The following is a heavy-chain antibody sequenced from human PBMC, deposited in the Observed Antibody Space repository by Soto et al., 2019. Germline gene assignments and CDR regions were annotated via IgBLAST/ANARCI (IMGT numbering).Heavy chain of an antibody. CDR1: EFTFSSYE. CDR2: ISSSGTTI. CDR3: VRFGGAAAGPGDY. J-gene: IGHJ4*02. V-gene: IGHV3-48*03. Sequence: VGSLRLSCVASEFTFSSYEMNWVRQAPGKGLEWVSYISSSGTTIYYTDSVKGRFTISRDNAKKSLYLQMNSLRAEDTAVYYCVRFGGAAAGPGDYWGQGTLVTVSS. D-gene: IGHD6-13*01.